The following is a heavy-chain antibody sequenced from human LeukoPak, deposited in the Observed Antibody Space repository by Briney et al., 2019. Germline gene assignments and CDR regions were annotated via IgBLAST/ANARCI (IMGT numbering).Heavy chain of an antibody. J-gene: IGHJ4*02. CDR2: INPSGGRT. CDR1: GYTFTGYY. Sequence: GASVKVSCKASGYTFTGYYMHWVRQAPGQGLEWMGIINPSGGRTSYAQKFQGGVTMTRDTSTSTVYMELSSLRSEDTAVYYCARDRDYYNGSGHFDYWGQGTLVTVSS. D-gene: IGHD3-22*01. V-gene: IGHV1-46*01. CDR3: ARDRDYYNGSGHFDY.